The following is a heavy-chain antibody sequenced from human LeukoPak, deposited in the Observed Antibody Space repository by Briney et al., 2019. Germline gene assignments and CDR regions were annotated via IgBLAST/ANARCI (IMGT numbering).Heavy chain of an antibody. CDR2: INHSGST. CDR1: GGSLSGYY. V-gene: IGHV4-34*01. J-gene: IGHJ4*02. D-gene: IGHD4-23*01. Sequence: PSETLSLTCAVYGGSLSGYYWSWIRQPPGKGLEWIGEINHSGSTNYNPSLKSRVTISVDTSKNQFSLKLSSVTAADTAVYYCARLHSTVVTPIGDYWGQGTLVTVSS. CDR3: ARLHSTVVTPIGDY.